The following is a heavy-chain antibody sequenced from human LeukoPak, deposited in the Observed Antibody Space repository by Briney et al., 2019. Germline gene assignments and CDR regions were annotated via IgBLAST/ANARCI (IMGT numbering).Heavy chain of an antibody. Sequence: RSGGSLRLSCAASGFTFDNYAMSWVRQAPGKGLEWVSGINGKGGSTGYVDSVKGRFAISRDNAKNSLYLQMNSMRGEDTALYYCARDAHFGGVFDIWGQGTMVTVSS. CDR1: GFTFDNYA. V-gene: IGHV3-20*04. CDR2: INGKGGST. J-gene: IGHJ3*02. CDR3: ARDAHFGGVFDI. D-gene: IGHD2-21*01.